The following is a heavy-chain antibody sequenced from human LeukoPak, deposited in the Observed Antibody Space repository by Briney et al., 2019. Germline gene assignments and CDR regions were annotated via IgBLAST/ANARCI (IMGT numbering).Heavy chain of an antibody. CDR3: ARIYASGWFQGDY. CDR2: IYYTGST. Sequence: SETLSLTCTVSGGSISSYYWSWIRQAPGKGLEWIGHIYYTGSTNYNPSLKSRVTLSVDTSKNQISLKLSSVTAADTAVYYCARIYASGWFQGDYWGQGTLVTVSS. J-gene: IGHJ4*02. CDR1: GGSISSYY. V-gene: IGHV4-59*01. D-gene: IGHD6-19*01.